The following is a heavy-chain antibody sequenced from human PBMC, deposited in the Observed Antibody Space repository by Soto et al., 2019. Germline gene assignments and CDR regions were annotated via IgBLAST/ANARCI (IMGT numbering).Heavy chain of an antibody. CDR1: GFTFSSYS. CDR3: ARDRYGSSWTDY. J-gene: IGHJ4*02. D-gene: IGHD6-13*01. CDR2: ISSSSSYI. V-gene: IGHV3-21*01. Sequence: GSLSLSCAASGFTFSSYSMNWVRQAPGKGLEWVSSISSSSSYIYYADSVKGRFTISRDNAKNSLYLQMNSLRAEDTAVYYCARDRYGSSWTDYWGQGTLGTVSP.